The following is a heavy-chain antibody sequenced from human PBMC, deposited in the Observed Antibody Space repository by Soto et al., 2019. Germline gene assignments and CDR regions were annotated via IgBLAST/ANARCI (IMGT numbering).Heavy chain of an antibody. CDR1: GGSVSSGSYY. J-gene: IGHJ4*02. V-gene: IGHV4-61*01. CDR2: IYYSGST. Sequence: SETLSLTCTVSGGSVSSGSYYWSWIRQPPGKGLEWIGYIYYSGSTNYNTSLKSRVTISVDTSKNQFSLKLSSVTAADTAVYYCAREGGSAGTPGSYFDYWGQGTLVTVSS. D-gene: IGHD1-1*01. CDR3: AREGGSAGTPGSYFDY.